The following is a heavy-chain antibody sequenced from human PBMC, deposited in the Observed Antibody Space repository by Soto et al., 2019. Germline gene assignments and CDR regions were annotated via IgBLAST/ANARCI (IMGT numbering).Heavy chain of an antibody. D-gene: IGHD4-17*01. J-gene: IGHJ5*02. CDR2: IYYSGNT. CDR1: GGPISSNSYY. V-gene: IGHV4-39*01. Sequence: SETLSLTCSVSGGPISSNSYYWGWIRQPPGKGLEWIGSIYYSGNTYHNPSLKSRVTISVDTSKNQFSLKLSSVTAADTAVYYCARHKSDYAIPNWFDPWVQGTLVTVS. CDR3: ARHKSDYAIPNWFDP.